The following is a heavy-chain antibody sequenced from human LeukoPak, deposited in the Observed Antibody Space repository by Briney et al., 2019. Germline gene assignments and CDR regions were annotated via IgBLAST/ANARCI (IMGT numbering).Heavy chain of an antibody. Sequence: SETLSLTCTVSGGSISSYYWSWIRQPPGKGLEWIGEINHSGSTNYNPSLKSRVTMSVDASKNQFSLKLSSVTAADTAVYCCARGGRYSYGLRYWGQGTLVTVSS. CDR2: INHSGST. V-gene: IGHV4-34*01. CDR1: GGSISSYY. D-gene: IGHD5-18*01. CDR3: ARGGRYSYGLRY. J-gene: IGHJ4*02.